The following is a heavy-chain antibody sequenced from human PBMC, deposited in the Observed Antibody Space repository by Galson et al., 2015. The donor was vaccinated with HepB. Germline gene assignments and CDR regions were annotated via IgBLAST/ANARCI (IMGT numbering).Heavy chain of an antibody. Sequence: SLRLSCAAFGFSFSAYALHWVRQAPGRGLEWVAGISNDGTNKYYADSVKGRSTIFRANSRNTIYLHMNSLRVEDTAIYYCAREEYGSGWYGSVMGNWFDPWGQGTLVTVSS. CDR3: AREEYGSGWYGSVMGNWFDP. D-gene: IGHD6-19*01. V-gene: IGHV3-30*04. CDR1: GFSFSAYA. J-gene: IGHJ5*02. CDR2: ISNDGTNK.